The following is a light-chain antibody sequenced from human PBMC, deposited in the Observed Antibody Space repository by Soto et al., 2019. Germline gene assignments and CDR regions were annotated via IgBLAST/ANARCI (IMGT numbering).Light chain of an antibody. CDR2: GAS. CDR1: QSVSSSH. J-gene: IGKJ4*01. CDR3: QQYGSSPLT. Sequence: IVVSQSAVTLSLSSGERATLSCRTRQSVSSSHLAWYQQKPGQAPRLLIYGASSRATGIPDRFSGSGSGTDFTLTISRLEPEHFAVYYCQQYGSSPLTFGGGTKVDIK. V-gene: IGKV3-20*01.